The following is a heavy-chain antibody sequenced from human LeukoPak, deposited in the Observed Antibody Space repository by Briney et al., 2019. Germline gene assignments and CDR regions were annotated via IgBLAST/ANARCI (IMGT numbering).Heavy chain of an antibody. V-gene: IGHV3-23*01. CDR3: AKVPYDSSGYYYFDY. J-gene: IGHJ4*02. D-gene: IGHD3-22*01. CDR1: GFTFSNYA. Sequence: GGSLRLSCAASGFTFSNYAMSWVRQAPGKRLEWVSAISGSGGSTYYADSVKGRFTISRDNSKNTLYLQMNSLRAEDTAVYYCAKVPYDSSGYYYFDYWGQGTLVTVSS. CDR2: ISGSGGST.